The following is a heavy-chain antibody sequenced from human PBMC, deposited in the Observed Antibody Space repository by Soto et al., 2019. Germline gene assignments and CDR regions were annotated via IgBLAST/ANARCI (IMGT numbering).Heavy chain of an antibody. D-gene: IGHD5-12*01. J-gene: IGHJ5*02. CDR3: ARINPFPELYSGYGGRWFDP. Sequence: SETLSLTCTVSGGSISSYYWSWIRQPPGKGLEWIGYIYYSGSTNYNPSLKSRVTISVDTSKNQFSLKLSSVTAADTAVYSCARINPFPELYSGYGGRWFDPWGQGTLVTVSS. CDR1: GGSISSYY. V-gene: IGHV4-59*01. CDR2: IYYSGST.